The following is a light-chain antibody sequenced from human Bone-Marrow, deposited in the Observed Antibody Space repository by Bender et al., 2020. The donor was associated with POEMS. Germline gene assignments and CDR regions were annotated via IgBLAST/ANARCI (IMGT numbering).Light chain of an antibody. J-gene: IGLJ1*01. CDR1: NIGSES. CDR2: SDT. V-gene: IGLV3-21*01. CDR3: YSTDSSGNQYV. Sequence: SYELTQPPSVSAAPGKTATITCGGNNIGSESVHWYQQRPGQAPRLVISSDTDRPSGIPERFSGSTSGTMASLTISGAQVEDEADYYCYSTDSSGNQYVFGTGTKVTVL.